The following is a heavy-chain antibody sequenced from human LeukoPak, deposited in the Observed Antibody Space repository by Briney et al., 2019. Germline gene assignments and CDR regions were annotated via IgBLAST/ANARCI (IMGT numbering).Heavy chain of an antibody. CDR1: GFSFNTYG. D-gene: IGHD5-24*01. Sequence: GGSLRLSCAASGFSFNTYGMHWVRQAPGKGLEWVAFIRYDGSNKYYADSVKGRFTISRDKSKNTLYLQMNSLRAEDTAVYYCAKDFYGRDGYNAYWGQGTLVTVSS. V-gene: IGHV3-30*02. CDR2: IRYDGSNK. CDR3: AKDFYGRDGYNAY. J-gene: IGHJ4*02.